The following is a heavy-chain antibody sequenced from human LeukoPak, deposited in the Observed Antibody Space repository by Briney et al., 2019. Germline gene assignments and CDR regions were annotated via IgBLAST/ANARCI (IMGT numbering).Heavy chain of an antibody. D-gene: IGHD3-10*01. V-gene: IGHV1-18*01. CDR2: ISAYNGNT. J-gene: IGHJ6*02. CDR1: GYTFTSYG. Sequence: ASVKVSCKASGYTFTSYGISWVRQAPGQGLEWMGWISAYNGNTNYAQKLQGRVTMTTDTSTSTAYMELRSLRSDDTAVYYCARGSMVRGVYYYGMDVWGQGTTVTVSS. CDR3: ARGSMVRGVYYYGMDV.